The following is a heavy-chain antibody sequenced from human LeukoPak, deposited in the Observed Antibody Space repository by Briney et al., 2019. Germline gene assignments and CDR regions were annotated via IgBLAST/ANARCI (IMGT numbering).Heavy chain of an antibody. J-gene: IGHJ4*02. V-gene: IGHV5-51*01. D-gene: IGHD3-3*01. CDR3: ARPRLRFLEWLSIDY. CDR1: GYSFTSYW. CDR2: IYPGDSDT. Sequence: PGESLKISCKGSGYSFTSYWIGWVRQVPGKGLEWMGIIYPGDSDTRYSPSFQGQVTISADKSISTAYLQWSSLKASDTAMYYCARPRLRFLEWLSIDYWGQGALVTVSS.